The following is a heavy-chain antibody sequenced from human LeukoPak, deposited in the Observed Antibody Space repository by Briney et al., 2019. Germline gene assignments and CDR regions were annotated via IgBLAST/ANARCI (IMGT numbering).Heavy chain of an antibody. V-gene: IGHV4-39*01. D-gene: IGHD2-15*01. CDR2: IYYSGST. CDR1: GGSISSSSYY. CDR3: ARVMEYCSGGSCAFDP. J-gene: IGHJ5*02. Sequence: PSETLSLTCTVSGGSISSSSYYWGWIRQPPGKGLEWIGSIYYSGSTYYNPSLKSRVTISVDTSKNQFSLKLSSVTAADTAVYYCARVMEYCSGGSCAFDPWGQGTLVTVSS.